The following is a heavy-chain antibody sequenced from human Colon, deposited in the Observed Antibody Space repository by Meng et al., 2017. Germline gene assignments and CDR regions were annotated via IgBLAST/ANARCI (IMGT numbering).Heavy chain of an antibody. CDR1: GYTFTNYG. J-gene: IGHJ4*02. CDR3: ARDHEGNS. V-gene: IGHV1-18*01. CDR2: ISAYNGNT. Sequence: QAQLVRYGGEVKKPGASVKVSCKASGYTFTNYGITWVRQAPGQGLEWMGWISAYNGNTNYAQTLQGRVTLTRDTSITTTYMELSSLTSDDRAVYYCARDHEGNSWGQGTLVTVSS.